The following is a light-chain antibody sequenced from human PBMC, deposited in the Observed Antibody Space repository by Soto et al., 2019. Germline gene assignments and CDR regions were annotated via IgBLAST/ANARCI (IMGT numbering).Light chain of an antibody. CDR3: QQRSNWPPWT. Sequence: EIVLTQSPATLSLSPGERATLSCSASQSVSSYLAWYQQKPGQAPRLLIYDASNRATGIPARFSGSGSGTDFTLTINSREPEDFAVYYCQQRSNWPPWTFGQGTKVEIK. CDR1: QSVSSY. CDR2: DAS. V-gene: IGKV3-11*01. J-gene: IGKJ1*01.